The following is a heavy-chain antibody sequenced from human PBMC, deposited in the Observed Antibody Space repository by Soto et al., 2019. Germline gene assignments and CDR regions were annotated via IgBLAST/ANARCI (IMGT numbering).Heavy chain of an antibody. J-gene: IGHJ2*01. V-gene: IGHV4-39*01. D-gene: IGHD1-1*01. CDR1: GGSISSGSSY. CDR3: ARRGVEGGVWRYFDL. Sequence: SETLSLTCTVSGGSISSGSSYWGWIRQPPGKGLEWIASIYSSGSTYYNMSLKSRVTISVDASKNQFSLKVTSVTAADTAVYFCARRGVEGGVWRYFDLWGPGSLVTVSS. CDR2: IYSSGST.